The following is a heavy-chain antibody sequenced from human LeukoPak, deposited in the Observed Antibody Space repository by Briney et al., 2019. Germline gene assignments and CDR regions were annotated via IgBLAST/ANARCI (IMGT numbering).Heavy chain of an antibody. CDR1: GGSFSGYY. D-gene: IGHD4-17*01. CDR3: ARGPMTTVTTVNYYYYGLDV. V-gene: IGHV4-34*01. J-gene: IGHJ6*02. Sequence: SETLSLTCAVYGGSFSGYYWSWIRQPPGKGLEWIGEINHSGSTNYNPSLKSRVTISVDTSKNQFSLKLSSVTAADTAVYYCARGPMTTVTTVNYYYYGLDVWGQGTTVTVSS. CDR2: INHSGST.